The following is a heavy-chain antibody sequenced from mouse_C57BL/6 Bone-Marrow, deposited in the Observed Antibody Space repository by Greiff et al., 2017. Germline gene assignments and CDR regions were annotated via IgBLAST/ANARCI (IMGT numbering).Heavy chain of an antibody. D-gene: IGHD1-1*01. CDR2: IYPGGGYT. CDR3: ARKGEYYPFDY. V-gene: IGHV1-63*01. CDR1: GYTFTNYW. J-gene: IGHJ2*01. Sequence: VKLMESGAELVRPGTSVKMSCKASGYTFTNYWIGWAKQRPGHGLEWIGDIYPGGGYTNYNEKFKGKATLTADKSSSTAYMQFSSLTSEDSAIYYCARKGEYYPFDYWGQGTTLTVSS.